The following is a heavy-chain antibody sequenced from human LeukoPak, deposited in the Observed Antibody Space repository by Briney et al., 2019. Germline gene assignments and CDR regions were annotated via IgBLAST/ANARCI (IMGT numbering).Heavy chain of an antibody. D-gene: IGHD5-12*01. CDR1: GGSISSSSYY. CDR2: IYYSGST. CDR3: RVASFFYFDY. J-gene: IGHJ4*02. Sequence: SETLSLTCTVSGGSISSSSYYWGWIRQPPGKGLEWIGSIYYSGSTYYNPSLKSRVTISVDTSKNQFSLKLSSVTAADTAVYYCRVASFFYFDYWGQGTLVTVSS. V-gene: IGHV4-39*01.